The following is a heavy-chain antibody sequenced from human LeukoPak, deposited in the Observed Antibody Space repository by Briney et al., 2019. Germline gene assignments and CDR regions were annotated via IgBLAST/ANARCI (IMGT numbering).Heavy chain of an antibody. CDR3: ARPRGSSTSYLDY. V-gene: IGHV4-39*01. CDR2: IYYSGST. CDR1: GGSISSSSYY. D-gene: IGHD2-2*01. J-gene: IGHJ4*02. Sequence: KPSETLSLTCTVSGGSISSSSYYWGWIRQPPGKGLEWIGSIYYSGSTYYNPSLKSRVTISVDMSKNQFSLKLSSVTAADTAVYYCARPRGSSTSYLDYWGQGTLVTVSS.